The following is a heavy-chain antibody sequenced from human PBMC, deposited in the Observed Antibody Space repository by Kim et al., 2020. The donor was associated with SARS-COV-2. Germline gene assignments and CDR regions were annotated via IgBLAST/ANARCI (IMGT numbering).Heavy chain of an antibody. D-gene: IGHD6-13*01. J-gene: IGHJ5*02. V-gene: IGHV4-34*01. Sequence: NPSLKSRVTISVDTSKNQFSLKLSSVTAADTAVYYCARLAAAGTSPWFDPWGQGTLVTVSS. CDR3: ARLAAAGTSPWFDP.